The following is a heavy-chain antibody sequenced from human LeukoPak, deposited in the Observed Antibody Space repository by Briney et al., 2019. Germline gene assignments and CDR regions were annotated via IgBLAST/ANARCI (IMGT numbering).Heavy chain of an antibody. J-gene: IGHJ3*02. CDR3: ARGQADAFDI. V-gene: IGHV4-31*03. Sequence: PSETLSLTCTVSGGSISSGGYYWSWIRQHPGKGLEWIGYIYYSGSTYYNPSLKSRVTISVDRSKNQFSLKLSSVTAADTAVYYCARGQADAFDIWGQGTMVTVSS. CDR2: IYYSGST. CDR1: GGSISSGGYY.